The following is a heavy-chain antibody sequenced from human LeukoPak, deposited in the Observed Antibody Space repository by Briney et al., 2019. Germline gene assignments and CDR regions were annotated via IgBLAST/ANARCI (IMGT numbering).Heavy chain of an antibody. V-gene: IGHV1-18*01. D-gene: IGHD5-12*01. CDR3: AGYSGYDWGSYYYYYMDV. CDR1: GGTFKNYA. Sequence: ASVKVSCKASGGTFKNYAISWVRQAPGQGLEWMGWISAYNGNTNYAQKLQGRVTMTTDTSTSTAYMELRSLRSDDTAVYYCAGYSGYDWGSYYYYYMDVWGKGTTVTISS. CDR2: ISAYNGNT. J-gene: IGHJ6*03.